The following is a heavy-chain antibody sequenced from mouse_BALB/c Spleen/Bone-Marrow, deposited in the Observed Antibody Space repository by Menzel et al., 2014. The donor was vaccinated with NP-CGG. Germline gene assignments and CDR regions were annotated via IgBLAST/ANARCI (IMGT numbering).Heavy chain of an antibody. J-gene: IGHJ2*01. Sequence: VQLQQPGPSLVKPSQTLSLTCSVSGDSITSGYWNWIRTFPGNKLEYMGYISYSGSTYYNPSLKSRISITRDTSKNHYYLQLNSVTAEDSATYYCATYDGYYFDYWGQGTTLTVSS. D-gene: IGHD1-2*01. CDR1: GDSITSGY. CDR3: ATYDGYYFDY. V-gene: IGHV3-8*02. CDR2: ISYSGST.